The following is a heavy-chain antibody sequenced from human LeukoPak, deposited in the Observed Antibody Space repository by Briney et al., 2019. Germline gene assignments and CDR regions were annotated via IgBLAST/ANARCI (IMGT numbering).Heavy chain of an antibody. CDR3: SRDLTATDY. CDR1: GFTFSSYA. D-gene: IGHD2-21*02. J-gene: IGHJ4*02. Sequence: PGGSLRLSCAASGFTFSSYAMHWVRQAPGKGLEWVAVISYDGSNTYYADSVKGRFTISRDNSKNTLYLQMNSLRAEDTAVYYCSRDLTATDYLGQGTLITVSS. CDR2: ISYDGSNT. V-gene: IGHV3-30*14.